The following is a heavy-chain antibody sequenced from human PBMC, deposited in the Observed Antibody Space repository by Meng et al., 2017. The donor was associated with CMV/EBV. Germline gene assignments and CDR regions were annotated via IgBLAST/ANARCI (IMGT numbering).Heavy chain of an antibody. Sequence: GESLKISCAASGFTFSSYSMNWVRQAPGKGLEWVSSISSSSSYIYYADSAKGRFTISRDNAKNSLYLQMNSLRAEDTAVYYCARGYYGSGSYFPSFDYWGQGTLVTVSS. CDR2: ISSSSSYI. V-gene: IGHV3-21*01. D-gene: IGHD3-10*01. CDR3: ARGYYGSGSYFPSFDY. J-gene: IGHJ4*02. CDR1: GFTFSSYS.